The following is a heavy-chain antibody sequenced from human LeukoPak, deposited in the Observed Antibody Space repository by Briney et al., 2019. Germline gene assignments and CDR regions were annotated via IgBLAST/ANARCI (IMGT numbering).Heavy chain of an antibody. CDR3: AKVRYGDFDH. CDR2: ITDSGGNI. D-gene: IGHD4-17*01. J-gene: IGHJ5*02. Sequence: GGSLRLSCAASGFNFSDYYMGWIRRAPGKGLEWISSITDSGGNIYYADSVRGRFTISRDNAKNSLFLQVNSLRAEDTAVYYCAKVRYGDFDHWGQGTLVTVSS. V-gene: IGHV3-11*04. CDR1: GFNFSDYY.